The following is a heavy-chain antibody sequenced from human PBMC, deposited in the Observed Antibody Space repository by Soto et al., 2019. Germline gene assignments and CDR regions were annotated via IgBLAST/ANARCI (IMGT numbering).Heavy chain of an antibody. Sequence: APVKGSWKSTDYPLASFAITWESQPTGQGLDWMGWINTYNGDTNYARSLQGRGNMTADTATSIAYMELSRLTSDDRSVYYCARELLLQGSPARLRGQGTL. J-gene: IGHJ4*02. CDR3: ARELLLQGSPARL. V-gene: IGHV1-18*01. D-gene: IGHD1-26*01. CDR1: DYPLASFA. CDR2: INTYNGDT.